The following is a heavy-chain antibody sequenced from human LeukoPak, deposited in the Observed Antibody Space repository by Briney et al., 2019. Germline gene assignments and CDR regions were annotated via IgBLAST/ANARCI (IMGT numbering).Heavy chain of an antibody. CDR1: GSIFTSYW. J-gene: IGHJ4*02. V-gene: IGHV5-51*01. CDR2: IYPGDSDT. Sequence: GESLKISCKGSGSIFTSYWIGWVRQMPGKGLEWMGIIYPGDSDTRYSPSFQGQVTISADKSISTAYLQWSSLKASDTAMYYCARAVSSYGAYYFDYWGQGTLVTVSS. D-gene: IGHD5-18*01. CDR3: ARAVSSYGAYYFDY.